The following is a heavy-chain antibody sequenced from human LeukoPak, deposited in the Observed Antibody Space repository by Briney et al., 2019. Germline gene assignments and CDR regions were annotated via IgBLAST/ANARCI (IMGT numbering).Heavy chain of an antibody. Sequence: GASVKVSCKASGYTFTSYGISWVRQAPGQGLEWMGWISAYNGNTNYAQKLRGRVTMTTDTSTSTAYMELRSLRSDDTAVYYCARDLSIAAAGSGLADYWGQGTLVTVSS. D-gene: IGHD6-13*01. CDR2: ISAYNGNT. CDR1: GYTFTSYG. V-gene: IGHV1-18*01. CDR3: ARDLSIAAAGSGLADY. J-gene: IGHJ4*02.